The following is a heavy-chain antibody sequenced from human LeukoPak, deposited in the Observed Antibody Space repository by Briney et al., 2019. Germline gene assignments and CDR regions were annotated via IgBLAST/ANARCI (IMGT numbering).Heavy chain of an antibody. V-gene: IGHV1-2*02. D-gene: IGHD5-12*01. Sequence: ASVKVSCKASGYTFTGYYIHWVRQAPGQGLEWMGWISPNSGGTKYGQRFQGRVTMTRDTSITTAYMELNTLRSDDTAIYYCARGSSLSGNSFPSNYWGQGTLVTVSS. J-gene: IGHJ4*02. CDR2: ISPNSGGT. CDR1: GYTFTGYY. CDR3: ARGSSLSGNSFPSNY.